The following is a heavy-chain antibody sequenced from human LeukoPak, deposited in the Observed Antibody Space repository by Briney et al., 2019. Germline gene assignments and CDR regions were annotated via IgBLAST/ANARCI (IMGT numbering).Heavy chain of an antibody. J-gene: IGHJ6*02. D-gene: IGHD4-17*01. CDR2: FDPEDGET. Sequence: ASVKVSCKVSGYTLTELSMHWVRQAPGKGLEWMGGFDPEDGETIYAQKFQGRVTMTEDTSTDTAYMELSSLRSEDTAVYYCATAPNSYGDYYYGMDVWGQGTTVTVSS. V-gene: IGHV1-24*01. CDR3: ATAPNSYGDYYYGMDV. CDR1: GYTLTELS.